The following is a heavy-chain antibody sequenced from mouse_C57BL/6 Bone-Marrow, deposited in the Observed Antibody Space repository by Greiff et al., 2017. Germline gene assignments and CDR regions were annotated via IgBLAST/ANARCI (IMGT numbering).Heavy chain of an antibody. Sequence: QVQLQQPGAELVKPGASVKLSCKASGYTFTSYWMQWVKQRPGQGLEWIGEIDPSDSSTNYNQKFKGKATLTVDTSSNTAYMQLSSLTSEDSAVYDCARDVIYYVSNYEFAYWGQGTLVTVSA. CDR3: ARDVIYYVSNYEFAY. CDR2: IDPSDSST. J-gene: IGHJ3*01. CDR1: GYTFTSYW. V-gene: IGHV1-50*01. D-gene: IGHD1-1*01.